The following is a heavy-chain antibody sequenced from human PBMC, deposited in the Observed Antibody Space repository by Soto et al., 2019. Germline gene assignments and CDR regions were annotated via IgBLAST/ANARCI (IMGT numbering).Heavy chain of an antibody. D-gene: IGHD3-22*01. CDR1: GFTFSNAW. CDR2: IKSKADGGTT. CDR3: SASFYYFDSSVSSQP. V-gene: IGHV3-15*07. Sequence: LRLSCAASGFTFSNAWMNWVRQAPGKGLEWVGRIKSKADGGTTDYAAPVKGRFTLSRDDSKNTLYLQMTSLKTEDTAVYYCSASFYYFDSSVSSQPWGQGLLVTVSS. J-gene: IGHJ5*02.